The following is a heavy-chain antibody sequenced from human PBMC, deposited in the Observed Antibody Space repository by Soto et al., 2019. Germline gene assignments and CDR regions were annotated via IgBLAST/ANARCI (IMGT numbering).Heavy chain of an antibody. CDR3: ARAGGNCISTSCYRTTQSQFDY. D-gene: IGHD2-2*01. CDR1: GGTFSSYA. V-gene: IGHV1-69*12. CDR2: IIPIFGTA. J-gene: IGHJ4*02. Sequence: QVQLVQSGAEVTKPGSSVKVSCKASGGTFSSYAISWVRQAPGQGLEWMGGIIPIFGTANYAQKFQGRVTITADESTSTGYMELSSLRSEDTAVYYCARAGGNCISTSCYRTTQSQFDYWGQGTLVTVSS.